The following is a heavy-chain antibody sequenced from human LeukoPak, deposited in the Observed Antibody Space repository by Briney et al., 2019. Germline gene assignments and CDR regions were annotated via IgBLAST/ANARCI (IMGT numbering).Heavy chain of an antibody. CDR3: ANLVEGYDFWSGYHDAFDI. CDR1: GFTFSSYG. Sequence: TGGSLRLSCAASGFTFSSYGMHWVRQAPGKGLEWVAVISYDGSNKYYADSVKGRFTISRDNSKNTLYLQMNSLRAEDTAVYYCANLVEGYDFWSGYHDAFDIWGQGTMVTVSS. CDR2: ISYDGSNK. D-gene: IGHD3-3*01. V-gene: IGHV3-30*18. J-gene: IGHJ3*02.